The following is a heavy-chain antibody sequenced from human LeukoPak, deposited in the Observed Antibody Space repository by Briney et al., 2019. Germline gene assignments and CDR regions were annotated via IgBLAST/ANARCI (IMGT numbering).Heavy chain of an antibody. V-gene: IGHV3-NL1*01. CDR1: GFTFSTYG. CDR3: ASYNPYY. CDR2: IYSGGST. D-gene: IGHD1-1*01. Sequence: GGSLRLSCEASGFTFSTYGIHWVRQAPGKGLEWVSVIYSGGSTYYADSVKGRFTISRDNSKNTLYLQMNSLRAEDTAVYYCASYNPYYWGQGTLVTVSS. J-gene: IGHJ4*02.